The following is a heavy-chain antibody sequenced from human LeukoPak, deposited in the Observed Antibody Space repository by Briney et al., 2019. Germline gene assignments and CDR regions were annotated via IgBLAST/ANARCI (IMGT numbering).Heavy chain of an antibody. CDR3: ARDGGWNEVPGKNAFDI. V-gene: IGHV4-61*02. Sequence: PSETLSLTCTVSGGSISSGSYYWSWIRQPAGKGLEWIGRIYTSGSTNYNPSLKSRVTISVDTSRNQFSLKLSSVTAAGTAVYYCARDGGWNEVPGKNAFDIWGQGTMVTVSS. D-gene: IGHD1-1*01. CDR2: IYTSGST. CDR1: GGSISSGSYY. J-gene: IGHJ3*02.